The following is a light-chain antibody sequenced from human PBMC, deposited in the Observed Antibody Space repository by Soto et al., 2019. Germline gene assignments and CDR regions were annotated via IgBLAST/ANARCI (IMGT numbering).Light chain of an antibody. Sequence: QSVLTQPASVSGSPGQSITISCTGTSNDIGTYNYVSWYQQHPGKAPKVMIYEVSNRPSGISSRFSGSKSGNTASLTISGLQAEDEADYYCTSYKTISTLYVLGSGTKVTVL. CDR2: EVS. CDR1: SNDIGTYNY. J-gene: IGLJ1*01. V-gene: IGLV2-14*01. CDR3: TSYKTISTLYV.